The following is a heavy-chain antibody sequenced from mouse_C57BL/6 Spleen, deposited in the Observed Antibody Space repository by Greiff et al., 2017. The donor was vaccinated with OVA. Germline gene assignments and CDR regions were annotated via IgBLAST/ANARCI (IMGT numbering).Heavy chain of an antibody. J-gene: IGHJ4*01. Sequence: QVQLQQPGAELVKPGASVKMSCKASGYTFTSYWITWVKQRPGQGLEWIGDIYPGSGSTNYNEKFKSKAILTVDTSSSTAYMQLSSLTSEDSAVYYCARGRIYYGLGYWGQGTSVTVSS. CDR1: GYTFTSYW. CDR3: ARGRIYYGLGY. CDR2: IYPGSGST. V-gene: IGHV1-55*01.